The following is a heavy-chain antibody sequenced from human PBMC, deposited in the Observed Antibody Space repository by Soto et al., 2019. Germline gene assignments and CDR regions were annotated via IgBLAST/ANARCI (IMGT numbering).Heavy chain of an antibody. Sequence: QLQLQESGPGLVKPSETLSLTCTVSGGSISSSRYYWGWIRQPPGKGLEWIGSIYYSESTYYNPSLKSRVTISVDTSKNQFSLKLSSVTAADMAVYYCARHGESAARFGELYPLEEIYYYYYGMDVWGQGTTVTVSS. CDR2: IYYSEST. CDR3: ARHGESAARFGELYPLEEIYYYYYGMDV. D-gene: IGHD3-10*01. V-gene: IGHV4-39*01. CDR1: GGSISSSRYY. J-gene: IGHJ6*02.